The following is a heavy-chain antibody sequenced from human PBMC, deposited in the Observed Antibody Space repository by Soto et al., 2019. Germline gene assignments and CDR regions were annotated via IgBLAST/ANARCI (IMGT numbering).Heavy chain of an antibody. CDR1: GGSISSGGYY. V-gene: IGHV4-30-2*01. Sequence: PSETLSLTCTVSGGSISSGGYYWSWIRQHPGKGLEWIGYIYHSGSTYYNPSLKSRVTISVDRSKNQFSLKLSSVTAADTAVYYCARGGVSSGYYSPPQFDYWGQGTLVTVSS. J-gene: IGHJ4*02. D-gene: IGHD3-22*01. CDR3: ARGGVSSGYYSPPQFDY. CDR2: IYHSGST.